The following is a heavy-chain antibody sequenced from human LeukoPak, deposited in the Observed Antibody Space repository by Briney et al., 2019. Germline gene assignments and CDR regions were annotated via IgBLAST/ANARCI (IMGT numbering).Heavy chain of an antibody. D-gene: IGHD3-22*01. CDR1: GFTFSSFA. V-gene: IGHV3-23*01. J-gene: IGHJ4*02. Sequence: PGGSLRLSCAASGFTFSSFAMSWVPQAPGKGLEWVLSISGGGGSTYYADSVKGRFTISRDNSKNTLFLQMNSLRADDTAVYYCAKSKFPYDSNGWHGYFDFWGRGTLVTVSS. CDR2: ISGGGGST. CDR3: AKSKFPYDSNGWHGYFDF.